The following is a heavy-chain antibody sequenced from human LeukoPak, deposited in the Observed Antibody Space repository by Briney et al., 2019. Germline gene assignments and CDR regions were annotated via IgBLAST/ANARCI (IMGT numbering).Heavy chain of an antibody. J-gene: IGHJ4*02. CDR1: GYTFTSYG. D-gene: IGHD5-12*01. Sequence: GASVKVSCKASGYTFTSYGISWVRQAPGQGLEWMGWISAYNGNTNYAQKLQGRVTMTTDTSTSTAYMELRSLRSDDTAVYYCASGREDRRGYSGYDLLDYWGQGTLVTVSS. V-gene: IGHV1-18*01. CDR3: ASGREDRRGYSGYDLLDY. CDR2: ISAYNGNT.